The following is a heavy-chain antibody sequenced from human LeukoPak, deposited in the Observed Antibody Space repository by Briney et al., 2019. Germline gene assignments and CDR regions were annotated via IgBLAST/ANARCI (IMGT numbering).Heavy chain of an antibody. V-gene: IGHV3-23*01. J-gene: IGHJ5*02. Sequence: GGSLRLSCAASGFTFSSYAMGWVRQAPGKGLEWVSAISGSGGSTYYADSVKGRFTISRDNSKNTLYLQMNSLRAEDTAVYYCAKDRNYYDSSGYYPNNWFDPWGQGTLVTVSS. CDR3: AKDRNYYDSSGYYPNNWFDP. CDR2: ISGSGGST. D-gene: IGHD3-22*01. CDR1: GFTFSSYA.